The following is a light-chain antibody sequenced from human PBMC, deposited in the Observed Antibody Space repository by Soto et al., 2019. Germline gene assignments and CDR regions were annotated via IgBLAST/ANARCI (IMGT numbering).Light chain of an antibody. V-gene: IGLV1-44*01. CDR2: SND. CDR3: SAWDASLNAVL. J-gene: IGLJ2*01. Sequence: QSVLSQPPSASGTPGQRVTISCSGRSSNIGSNIVNWYQQLPGTAPKLLIASNDQRPSGVPDRFSGSKSGTSASLDISGLESEDEADYYCSAWDASLNAVLFGGGTKLTVL. CDR1: SSNIGSNI.